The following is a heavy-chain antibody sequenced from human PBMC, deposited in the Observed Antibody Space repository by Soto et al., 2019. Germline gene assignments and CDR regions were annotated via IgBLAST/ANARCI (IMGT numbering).Heavy chain of an antibody. D-gene: IGHD2-15*01. J-gene: IGHJ6*03. CDR3: ARGDCVGGSCYSLEGSFYYYMDA. V-gene: IGHV3-74*02. CDR2: INSDGSVS. CDR1: GFTFRNYW. Sequence: EVQLVESGGGLVQPGGSLRLSCAASGFTFRNYWMYWVRQAPGQGLEWVSRINSDGSVSSYADSVKGRLTISRDNVKNTLYLLMDSLRAEDKAVYYCARGDCVGGSCYSLEGSFYYYMDAWGKGTTVTVFS.